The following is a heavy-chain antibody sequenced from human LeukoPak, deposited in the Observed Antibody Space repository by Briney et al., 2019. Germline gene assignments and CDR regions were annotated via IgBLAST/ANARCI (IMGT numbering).Heavy chain of an antibody. CDR2: ISGSGGST. D-gene: IGHD3-22*01. CDR3: AKASGHTYYYDSSGYYPDY. Sequence: PGGSLRLSCAASGFTFSSYAMSWVRQAPGKGLEWVSAISGSGGSTYYADSVKGRFTISRDNSKNTLYLQMNSLRAEDTAVYYCAKASGHTYYYDSSGYYPDYWGQGTLVTVSS. J-gene: IGHJ4*02. CDR1: GFTFSSYA. V-gene: IGHV3-23*01.